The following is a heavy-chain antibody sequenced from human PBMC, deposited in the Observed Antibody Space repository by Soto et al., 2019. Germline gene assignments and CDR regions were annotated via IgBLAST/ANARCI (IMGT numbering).Heavy chain of an antibody. J-gene: IGHJ4*02. CDR1: GGSISSSNW. D-gene: IGHD1-26*01. CDR2: IYHSGST. Sequence: SETLSLTCAVSGGSISSSNWWSGVRQPPGKGLEWIGEIYHSGSTNYNPSLKSRVTISVDKSKNQFSLKLSSGTAADTAVYYCARAVVVGATFDYWGQGTLVTVSS. V-gene: IGHV4-4*02. CDR3: ARAVVVGATFDY.